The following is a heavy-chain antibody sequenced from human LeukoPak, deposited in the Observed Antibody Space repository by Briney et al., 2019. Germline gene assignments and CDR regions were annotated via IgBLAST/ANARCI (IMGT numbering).Heavy chain of an antibody. CDR1: GGSVTSSSHY. CDR2: IYYSGDD. V-gene: IGHV4-39*01. D-gene: IGHD3-10*01. Sequence: PSETLSLTCTVSGGSVTSSSHYWGWIRQPPGKGLEWIASIYYSGDDYYNPSLKSRATIFVDTSQSQFSLRLSSVTAADTAVYYCAREESMVRGASWFDPWGQGTLVTVSP. J-gene: IGHJ5*02. CDR3: AREESMVRGASWFDP.